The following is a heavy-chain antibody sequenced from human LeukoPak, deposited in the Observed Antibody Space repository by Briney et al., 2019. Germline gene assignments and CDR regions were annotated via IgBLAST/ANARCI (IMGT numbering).Heavy chain of an antibody. CDR2: ITPIFGTA. D-gene: IGHD3-22*01. Sequence: SVKVSCRASGGTFRRFTISWVRQAPGQGFEWMGGITPIFGTANFAQKFQGRVSITADESTSTAFMELSSLRSEDTAVYYCAREWGLESSGYYYAYWGQGTLVTVSS. V-gene: IGHV1-69*13. CDR1: GGTFRRFT. J-gene: IGHJ4*02. CDR3: AREWGLESSGYYYAY.